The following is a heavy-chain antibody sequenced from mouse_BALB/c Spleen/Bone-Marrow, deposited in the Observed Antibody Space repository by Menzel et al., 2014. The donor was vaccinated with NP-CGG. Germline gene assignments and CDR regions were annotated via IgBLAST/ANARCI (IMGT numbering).Heavy chain of an antibody. CDR1: GFSLTSYG. Sequence: VKLLESGPGLVQPSQSLSITCTVSGFSLTSYGVHWVHQSPGKGLEWLGVIWSGGSTDYNAAFISRLSISKDNSKSQVFFKMNSLQANDTAIYYCARDRWSSSGTPYAMDYWGQGTSVTVSS. J-gene: IGHJ4*01. CDR3: ARDRWSSSGTPYAMDY. D-gene: IGHD4-1*01. CDR2: IWSGGST. V-gene: IGHV2-2*02.